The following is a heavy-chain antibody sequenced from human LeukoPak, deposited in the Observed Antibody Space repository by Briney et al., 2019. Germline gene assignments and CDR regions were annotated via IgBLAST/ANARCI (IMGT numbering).Heavy chain of an antibody. D-gene: IGHD2-15*01. CDR1: GFTFSSYA. V-gene: IGHV3-23*01. J-gene: IGHJ4*02. Sequence: GGSLRLSCAASGFTFSSYAMSWVRQAPGKGLEWVSAISGSGGSTYYADSVKGRFTISRDNSKNTLHLQMNSLRAEDTAVYYCAKGATAVVVVAATFDYWGQGTLVTVSS. CDR2: ISGSGGST. CDR3: AKGATAVVVVAATFDY.